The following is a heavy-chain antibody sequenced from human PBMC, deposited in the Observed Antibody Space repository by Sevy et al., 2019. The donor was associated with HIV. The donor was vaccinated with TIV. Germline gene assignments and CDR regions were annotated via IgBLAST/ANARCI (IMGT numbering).Heavy chain of an antibody. Sequence: GGSLRLSCAASGFTFSSYSMNWVRQAPGKGLEWVSSISSSSSYIYYADSVKGRFTISRDNAKNSLYLQMNSLRAEDTAVYYCARDSIAVAGDAFDIWGQGTMVTVSS. CDR3: ARDSIAVAGDAFDI. D-gene: IGHD6-19*01. J-gene: IGHJ3*02. CDR1: GFTFSSYS. V-gene: IGHV3-21*01. CDR2: ISSSSSYI.